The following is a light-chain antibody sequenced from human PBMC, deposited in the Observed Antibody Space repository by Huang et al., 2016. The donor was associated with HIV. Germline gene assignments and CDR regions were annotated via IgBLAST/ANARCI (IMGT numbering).Light chain of an antibody. CDR2: AAS. CDR3: QQLKSYPYT. V-gene: IGKV1-9*01. J-gene: IGKJ2*01. Sequence: IQLTQSPSSLSASVGDSVTITCRASQDISSFLSWYQQKPGQAPKLLIYAASTLQSGVPSRFSGSGSGPDFTLTISSLQPEDFAIYYCQQLKSYPYTFGQGTKLEIK. CDR1: QDISSF.